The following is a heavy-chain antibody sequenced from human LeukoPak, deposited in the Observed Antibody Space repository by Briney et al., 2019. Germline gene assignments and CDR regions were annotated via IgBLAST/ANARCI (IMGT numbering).Heavy chain of an antibody. CDR1: GYTFTSYY. CDR3: ARDGGTMVRGVTTLVHYYYYMDV. CDR2: INPSGGST. J-gene: IGHJ6*03. V-gene: IGHV1-46*01. Sequence: ASVKVSCKASGYTFTSYYMHWARQAPGQGLEWMGIINPSGGSTSYAQKFQGRVTMTRDMSTSTVYMELSSLRSEDTAVYYCARDGGTMVRGVTTLVHYYYYMDVWGKGTTVTVSS. D-gene: IGHD3-10*01.